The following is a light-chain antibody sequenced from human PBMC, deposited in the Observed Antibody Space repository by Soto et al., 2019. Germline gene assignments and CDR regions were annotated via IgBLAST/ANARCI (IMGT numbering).Light chain of an antibody. Sequence: QSALTQPPSASGSPGQSVTISCTGTSSDVGGYNYVSWYQQQPGKAPKLMIYEVSKRPSGVPDRFSGSKSGNTASLTVSGLQAEDEADYYCSSYAGSNILYVFGTGTKLTVL. J-gene: IGLJ1*01. V-gene: IGLV2-8*01. CDR2: EVS. CDR1: SSDVGGYNY. CDR3: SSYAGSNILYV.